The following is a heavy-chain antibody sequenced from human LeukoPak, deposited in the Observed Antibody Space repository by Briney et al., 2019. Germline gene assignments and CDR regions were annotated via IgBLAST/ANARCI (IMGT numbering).Heavy chain of an antibody. D-gene: IGHD3-3*01. V-gene: IGHV4-39*01. CDR2: IYYSGST. CDR1: GGSISSSSYY. CDR3: ARHVEWLFVHFDY. J-gene: IGHJ4*02. Sequence: SETLSLTCTVSGGSISSSSYYWGWIRQPPGKGLEWIGSIYYSGSTYYNPSLKSRVTISVDTSKNQFSLKLSSVTAADTAVYYCARHVEWLFVHFDYWGQGTLVTVSS.